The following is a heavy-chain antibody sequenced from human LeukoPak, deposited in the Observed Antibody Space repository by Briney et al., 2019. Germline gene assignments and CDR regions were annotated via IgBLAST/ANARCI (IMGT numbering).Heavy chain of an antibody. V-gene: IGHV3-23*01. CDR1: GFTFSSHA. J-gene: IGHJ4*02. CDR2: ISGSGDRT. Sequence: GGSLRLSCAVSGFTFSSHAMGWVRQSPGKGLEWVSTISGSGDRTFYADSVEGRFTISRDKSKNTLYLHMNSLRADDTALYYCANQPGNYFDYWGQGTLVTVSS. CDR3: ANQPGNYFDY. D-gene: IGHD2-2*01.